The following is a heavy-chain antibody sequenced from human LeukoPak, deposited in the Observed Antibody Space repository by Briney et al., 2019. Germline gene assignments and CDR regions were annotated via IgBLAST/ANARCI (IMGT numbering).Heavy chain of an antibody. D-gene: IGHD6-13*01. CDR1: GFTFSSYE. Sequence: TGGSLRLSCAASGFTFSSYEMNWVRQAPGKGLEWVSYISSSGSTIYYADSVKGRFTISRDNAKNSLYLQMNSLRAEDTAVYYCARVRSSWPYYYYYMDVWGKGTTVTISS. V-gene: IGHV3-48*03. CDR2: ISSSGSTI. CDR3: ARVRSSWPYYYYYMDV. J-gene: IGHJ6*03.